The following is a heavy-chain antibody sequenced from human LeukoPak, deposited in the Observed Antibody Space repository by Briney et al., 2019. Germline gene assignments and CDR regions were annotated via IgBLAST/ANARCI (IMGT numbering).Heavy chain of an antibody. CDR3: TRRGYSGNMGDDH. CDR1: GFTFSDSS. Sequence: GESLTLSCAASGFTFSDSSMHWVRQASGKGLEWLGRIRSKTNNYATVYAASVKGRFTISRDDSKNAAYLQMNSLKTEDTAVYYCTRRGYSGNMGDDHWGQGTLVTVSS. CDR2: IRSKTNNYAT. D-gene: IGHD4-23*01. V-gene: IGHV3-73*01. J-gene: IGHJ4*02.